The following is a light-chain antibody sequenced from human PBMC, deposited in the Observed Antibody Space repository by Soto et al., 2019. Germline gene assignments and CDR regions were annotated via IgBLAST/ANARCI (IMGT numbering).Light chain of an antibody. CDR2: AAS. V-gene: IGKV3-15*01. J-gene: IGKJ3*01. CDR3: QEYIKWPLFT. CDR1: QSVGRN. Sequence: EIVVTQSPGILSVSPGDRATLSCRASQSVGRNLAWYQQKPGQAPTLLIYAASTRATGLPARFSGSGSGTDFTLTIISLQYADFAVYYCQEYIKWPLFTFGPGTRVDIK.